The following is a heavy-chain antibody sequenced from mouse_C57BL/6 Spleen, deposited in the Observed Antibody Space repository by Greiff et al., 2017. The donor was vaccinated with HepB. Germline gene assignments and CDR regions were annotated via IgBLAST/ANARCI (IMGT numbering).Heavy chain of an antibody. Sequence: EVQRVESGGGLVKPGGSLKLSCAASGFTFSDYGLHWVRQAPEKGLEWVAYISSGSSTIYYADTVKGRFTISRDNAKNTLFLQMTSLRSEDTAMYYCARQDYGSSYGYFDVWGTGTTVTVSS. J-gene: IGHJ1*03. CDR2: ISSGSSTI. V-gene: IGHV5-17*01. D-gene: IGHD1-1*01. CDR1: GFTFSDYG. CDR3: ARQDYGSSYGYFDV.